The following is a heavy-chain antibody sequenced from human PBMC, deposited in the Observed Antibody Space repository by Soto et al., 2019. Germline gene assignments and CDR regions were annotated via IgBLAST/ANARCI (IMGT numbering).Heavy chain of an antibody. CDR2: ISGSGGST. CDR3: ANAGGIAARLSDNWFDP. V-gene: IGHV3-23*01. Sequence: GGSLRLSCAASGFTFSSYAMSWFRQAPGKGLEWASAISGSGGSTYYADSVKGRFTISRDNSKNTLYLQMNSLRAEDTAVYYCANAGGIAARLSDNWFDPWGQGTLVTVSS. CDR1: GFTFSSYA. J-gene: IGHJ5*02. D-gene: IGHD6-6*01.